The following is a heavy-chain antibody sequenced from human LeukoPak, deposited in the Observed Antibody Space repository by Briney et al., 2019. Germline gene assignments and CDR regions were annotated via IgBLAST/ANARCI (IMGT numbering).Heavy chain of an antibody. J-gene: IGHJ5*02. V-gene: IGHV4-59*01. Sequence: SEPLSLTCTVSGGSTSSYYWSWIRQPPRKGVEWVGYIYYSGSTNYNPSLKSRVTISVDTSKNQFSLKLSSVTAADTAVYYCARVVWVYGRYWFDPWGQGALVTVSS. CDR1: GGSTSSYY. D-gene: IGHD6-13*01. CDR2: IYYSGST. CDR3: ARVVWVYGRYWFDP.